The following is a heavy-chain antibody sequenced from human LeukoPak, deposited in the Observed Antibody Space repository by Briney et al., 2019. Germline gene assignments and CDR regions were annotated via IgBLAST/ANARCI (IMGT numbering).Heavy chain of an antibody. V-gene: IGHV4-59*01. CDR2: IYYSGST. J-gene: IGHJ3*02. D-gene: IGHD2-15*01. Sequence: SETLSLTCTVSGGSINNYYWGWIRQPPGKGLEWIGYIYYSGSTSYNPSLKSRVTISVDTSKNQFSLKLSSVTAADTAVYYCASSGVVVAANDAFDIWGQGTMVTVSS. CDR1: GGSINNYY. CDR3: ASSGVVVAANDAFDI.